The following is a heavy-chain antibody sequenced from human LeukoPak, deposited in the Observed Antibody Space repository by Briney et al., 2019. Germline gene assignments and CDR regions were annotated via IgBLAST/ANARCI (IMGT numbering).Heavy chain of an antibody. J-gene: IGHJ4*02. CDR1: GVSISSYY. V-gene: IGHV4-59*08. CDR2: IYYSGST. CDR3: ASSEITIFGVVPPLLSL. D-gene: IGHD3-3*01. Sequence: SETLSLTCTVSGVSISSYYWSWLRQPPGKGLEWIGYIYYSGSTNYNPSLKSRVTISVDTSKNQFSLKLSSVTAADTAVYYCASSEITIFGVVPPLLSLWGQGTLVTVSS.